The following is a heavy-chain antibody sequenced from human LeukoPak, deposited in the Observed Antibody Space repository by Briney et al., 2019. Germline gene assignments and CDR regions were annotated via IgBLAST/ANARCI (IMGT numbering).Heavy chain of an antibody. J-gene: IGHJ5*02. V-gene: IGHV4-30-4*08. CDR1: GGSISSGDYY. CDR3: ARRPDCSSTSCYSFWFDP. CDR2: IYYSGST. D-gene: IGHD2-2*02. Sequence: SQTLSLTCTVSGGSISSGDYYWSWIRQPPGKGLEWIGYIYYSGSTYYNPSLKSRVTISVDTSNNQFSLKLSSVTAADTAVYYCARRPDCSSTSCYSFWFDPWGQGTLVTVSS.